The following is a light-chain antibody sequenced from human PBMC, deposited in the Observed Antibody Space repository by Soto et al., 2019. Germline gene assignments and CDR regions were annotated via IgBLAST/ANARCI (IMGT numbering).Light chain of an antibody. CDR1: QSISSY. CDR3: QQYGSSPLT. V-gene: IGKV1-39*01. J-gene: IGKJ4*01. Sequence: DIQMTQSPSSLSASVGDRVTITCRASQSISSYLHWYQQKPGKAPKLLIYAASNLQSGVPSRFSASGSGTDFTLTISRLEPEDFAVYYCQQYGSSPLTFGGGTKVDIK. CDR2: AAS.